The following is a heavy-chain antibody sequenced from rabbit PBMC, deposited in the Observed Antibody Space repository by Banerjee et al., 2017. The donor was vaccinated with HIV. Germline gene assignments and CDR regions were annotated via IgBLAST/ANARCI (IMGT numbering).Heavy chain of an antibody. CDR3: ARAPSSSGWAFNL. J-gene: IGHJ4*01. CDR2: IYAGSSGST. Sequence: QSLEESGGDLVKPGASLTLTCTASGFSFSSSYWICWVRQAPGKGLEWIACIYAGSSGSTYYASWAKGRFTISETSSTTVTLQMTSLTAADTATYFCARAPSSSGWAFNLWGQGTLVTVS. D-gene: IGHD4-1*01. V-gene: IGHV1S40*01. CDR1: GFSFSSSYW.